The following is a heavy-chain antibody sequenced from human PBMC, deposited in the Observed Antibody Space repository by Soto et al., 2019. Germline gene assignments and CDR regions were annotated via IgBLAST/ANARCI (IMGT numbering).Heavy chain of an antibody. Sequence: ASVKVSCKVSGYTLTELSMHWVRQAPGQELEWMGWISAYNGNTNYAQKLQGRVTMTTDTSTSTAYMELRSLRSDDTAVYYCARSPKRGQFYHYYMDVWGRGTTVTVSS. CDR3: ARSPKRGQFYHYYMDV. CDR2: ISAYNGNT. J-gene: IGHJ6*03. V-gene: IGHV1-18*01. D-gene: IGHD1-1*01. CDR1: GYTLTELS.